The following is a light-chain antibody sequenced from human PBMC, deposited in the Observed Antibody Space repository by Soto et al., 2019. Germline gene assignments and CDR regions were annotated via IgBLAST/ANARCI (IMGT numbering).Light chain of an antibody. J-gene: IGKJ2*01. Sequence: EIVMTQSPATLSVSPGERATLSCRASQSVSSNLAWYQQKPGQAPRLLIYGASTRATGIPARFSGSGSGTEFPLTISSLQSEDFAVYYCQQYNNWPPYTFGQGTKVEIK. CDR3: QQYNNWPPYT. CDR2: GAS. V-gene: IGKV3D-15*01. CDR1: QSVSSN.